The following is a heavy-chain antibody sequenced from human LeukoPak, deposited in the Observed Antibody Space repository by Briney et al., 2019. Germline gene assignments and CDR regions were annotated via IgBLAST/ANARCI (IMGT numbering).Heavy chain of an antibody. J-gene: IGHJ4*02. Sequence: GGSLRLPCAASGFTLSSYAMSWVRQAPGEGLEWVSGISAGGDKTDYAESVKGRFTISRDNSKNTVCLQMTSVTAEDTARYYCAKKRTPVAGTNYFDYWGQGALVTVSS. CDR1: GFTLSSYA. D-gene: IGHD6-19*01. CDR2: ISAGGDKT. CDR3: AKKRTPVAGTNYFDY. V-gene: IGHV3-23*01.